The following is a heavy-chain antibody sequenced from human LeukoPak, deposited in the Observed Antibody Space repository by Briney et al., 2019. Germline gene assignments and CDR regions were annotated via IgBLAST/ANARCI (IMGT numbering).Heavy chain of an antibody. CDR1: GGSISTYY. D-gene: IGHD3-10*01. CDR2: ISSSGST. V-gene: IGHV4-4*07. J-gene: IGHJ4*02. CDR3: ARSDSGTYYTGLFDF. Sequence: NPSETLSPTCSVSGGSISTYYWSWIRQPAGKGLEWTGRISSSGSTNYNPSLKSRLTMSIDTSKNQFSLNLTSLTAADTAVYYCARSDSGTYYTGLFDFWGQGALVTVSS.